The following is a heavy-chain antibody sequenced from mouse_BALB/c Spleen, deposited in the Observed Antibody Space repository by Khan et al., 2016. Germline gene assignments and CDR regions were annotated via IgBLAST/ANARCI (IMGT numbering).Heavy chain of an antibody. V-gene: IGHV3-2*02. CDR1: GYSITSDYA. J-gene: IGHJ3*01. CDR2: ISHSGST. CDR3: ARSDGYRGFAY. Sequence: EVKLLESGPGLVKPSQSLSLTCTVTGYSITSDYAWNWIRQFPGNQLEWMGYISHSGSTSYNPSLKSRISITRDTSKNQFFLQLNSVTTEDTAIYYCARSDGYRGFAYWGQGTLVTVSA. D-gene: IGHD2-3*01.